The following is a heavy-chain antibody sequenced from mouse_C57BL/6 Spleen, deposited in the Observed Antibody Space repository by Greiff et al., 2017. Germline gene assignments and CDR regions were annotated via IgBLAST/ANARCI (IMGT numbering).Heavy chain of an antibody. D-gene: IGHD2-1*01. CDR1: GYTFTDYE. CDR3: TREGNFYFDY. CDR2: IDPETGGT. J-gene: IGHJ2*01. V-gene: IGHV1-15*01. Sequence: QVQLKESGAELVRPGASVTLSCKASGYTFTDYEMHWVKQTPVHGLEWIGAIDPETGGTAYNQKFKGKAILTADKSSSTAYMELRSLTSEDSAVYYCTREGNFYFDYWGQGTTLTVSS.